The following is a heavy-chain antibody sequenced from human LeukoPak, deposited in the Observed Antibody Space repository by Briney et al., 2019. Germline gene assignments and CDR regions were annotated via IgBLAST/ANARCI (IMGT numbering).Heavy chain of an antibody. D-gene: IGHD4-17*01. CDR2: IPWDDDK. CDR1: GFSLGTGGVG. Sequence: SGPTLVNPPQTLTLTCTFAGFSLGTGGVGGGWSRQPPGKALEWLPLIPWDDDKRYSPSLKRRLTITKDTSKNQVVLTMTNMDPVDTATYYCAHRHDYGDYEYYFDYWGQGTLVTVSS. CDR3: AHRHDYGDYEYYFDY. V-gene: IGHV2-5*02. J-gene: IGHJ4*02.